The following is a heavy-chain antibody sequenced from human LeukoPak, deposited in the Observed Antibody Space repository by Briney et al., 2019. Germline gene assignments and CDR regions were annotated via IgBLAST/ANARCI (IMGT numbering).Heavy chain of an antibody. Sequence: EPSETLSLTCTVSGGSISSYYWSWIRQPPGKGLEWIGYIYYSGSTNYNPSLKSRVTISVDTSKNQFSLRLSSVAAADTAVYYCARGVGNRGYSYYYFDYWGQGTLVTVSS. CDR2: IYYSGST. CDR3: ARGVGNRGYSYYYFDY. V-gene: IGHV4-59*01. CDR1: GGSISSYY. J-gene: IGHJ4*02. D-gene: IGHD5-18*01.